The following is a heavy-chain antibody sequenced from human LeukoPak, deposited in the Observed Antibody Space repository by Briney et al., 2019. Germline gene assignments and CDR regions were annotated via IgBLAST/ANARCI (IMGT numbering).Heavy chain of an antibody. V-gene: IGHV3-11*01. J-gene: IGHJ4*02. D-gene: IGHD1/OR15-1a*01. CDR2: ISSSGSTL. Sequence: GGSLRLSCAAAGFTFSDYYMSWIRQAPGKGLEWVSYISSSGSTLYYADSVKGRFTISRDDAKSSLYLQMNSLRAEDTAVYYCARDRCERTTCRNRDSPSEQPNWGQGTLVTVSS. CDR1: GFTFSDYY. CDR3: ARDRCERTTCRNRDSPSEQPN.